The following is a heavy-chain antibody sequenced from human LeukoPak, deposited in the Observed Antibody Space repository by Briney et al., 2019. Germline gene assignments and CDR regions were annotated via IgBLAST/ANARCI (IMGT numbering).Heavy chain of an antibody. CDR2: IYYSGSA. CDR3: ARAGGVKAAALDLDY. Sequence: SETLSLTCTVSGGSISSYYWSWIRQPPGKGLEWIGYIYYSGSANHNPSLKSRVTISRDTSKNQFSLKLTSVTAADTAVYYCARAGGVKAAALDLDYWGQGTLVTVSS. D-gene: IGHD6-25*01. V-gene: IGHV4-59*01. J-gene: IGHJ4*02. CDR1: GGSISSYY.